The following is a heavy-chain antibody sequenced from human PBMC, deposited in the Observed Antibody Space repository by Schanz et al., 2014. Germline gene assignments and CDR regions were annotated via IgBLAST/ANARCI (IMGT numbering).Heavy chain of an antibody. D-gene: IGHD4-17*01. CDR2: IIPIHGIA. V-gene: IGHV1-69*02. J-gene: IGHJ4*02. CDR1: GGTFNSYT. CDR3: ARGYGDSATDF. Sequence: QVQLVQSGAEVKKPGSSMKVSCKASGGTFNSYTINWVRQAPGQGLEWMGRIIPIHGIANYAQKFQGRVTTTADRSTSTAYMELSSLRSEDTAVYYGARGYGDSATDFWGQGTLVTVSS.